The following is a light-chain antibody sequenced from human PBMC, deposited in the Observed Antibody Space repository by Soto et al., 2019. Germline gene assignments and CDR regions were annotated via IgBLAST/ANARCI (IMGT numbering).Light chain of an antibody. CDR3: MQSTQLPPT. V-gene: IGKV2D-29*02. CDR2: EVS. CDR1: QSLLHITGETF. Sequence: VITQTPLSLSFAPVHPSSISCESSQSLLHITGETFLFWYLQKPGQSPQLLIYEVSTRVSGVPDRFSGSGSGTDFTLEISRVETDDVGIYYCMQSTQLPPTFGQGTRLEIK. J-gene: IGKJ5*01.